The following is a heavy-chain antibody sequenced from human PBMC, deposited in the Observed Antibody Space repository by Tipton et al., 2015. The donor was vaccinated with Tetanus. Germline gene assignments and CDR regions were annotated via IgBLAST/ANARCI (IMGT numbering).Heavy chain of an antibody. CDR2: MNSNTGDT. Sequence: QSGAEVKKPGASVKVSCKSSDYTFSSYGFSWVRQAPGQGLEWMGRMNSNTGDTYSAQNFQGRVTMTRETSISTAYMELSRLTSDDTAMYYCVARGDLGFGYWGQGTQVTVSS. CDR1: DYTFSSYG. CDR3: VARGDLGFGY. J-gene: IGHJ4*02. V-gene: IGHV1-2*06. D-gene: IGHD3-16*01.